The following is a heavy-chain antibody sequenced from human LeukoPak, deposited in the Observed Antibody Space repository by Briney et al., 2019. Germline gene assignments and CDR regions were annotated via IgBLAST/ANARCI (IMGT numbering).Heavy chain of an antibody. V-gene: IGHV1-46*01. D-gene: IGHD2-2*01. CDR1: GYTFTSYY. Sequence: ASVNVSCKASGYTFTSYYMHWVRQAPGQGLEWMGIINPSGGSTSYAQKFQGRVTMTRDTSTSTVYMELSSLRSEDTAVYYCAREIVPAAMLDYYYGMDVWGQGTTVTVSS. CDR2: INPSGGST. J-gene: IGHJ6*02. CDR3: AREIVPAAMLDYYYGMDV.